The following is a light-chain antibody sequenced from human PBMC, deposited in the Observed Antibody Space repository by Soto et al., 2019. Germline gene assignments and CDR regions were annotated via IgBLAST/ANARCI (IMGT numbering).Light chain of an antibody. CDR2: KAS. V-gene: IGKV1-5*03. CDR1: QSISIW. J-gene: IGKJ1*01. Sequence: DIQMTQSPSTLSASVGDRVAISCRASQSISIWLAWYQQKPGKAPKLLIYKASSLEIGVPSRFGGSGSGTDFTLTISSLQPYDFATYYCQQYNDYSWTFGQGTKVEIK. CDR3: QQYNDYSWT.